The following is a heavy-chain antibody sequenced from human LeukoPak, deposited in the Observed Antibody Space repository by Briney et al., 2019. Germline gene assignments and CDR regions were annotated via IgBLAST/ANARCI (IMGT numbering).Heavy chain of an antibody. D-gene: IGHD4-17*01. J-gene: IGHJ4*02. CDR2: IRAGGDNT. CDR1: GFTFRNYA. V-gene: IGHV3-23*01. CDR3: AKDPNGDYVGAFDF. Sequence: GGSLRLSCAASGFTFRNYAMMWVRQAPGKGLELVSSIRAGGDNTYYADSVTGRFTISRDNSKNTLFLQMNSLRAEDTAVYYCAKDPNGDYVGAFDFWGQGMMVSVSS.